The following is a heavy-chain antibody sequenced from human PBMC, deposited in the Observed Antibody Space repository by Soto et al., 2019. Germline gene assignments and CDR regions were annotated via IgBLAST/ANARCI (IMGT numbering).Heavy chain of an antibody. J-gene: IGHJ4*02. V-gene: IGHV4-59*08. CDR1: GGSISSYY. CDR3: ASRHSSPYFDY. Sequence: SETLSLPCSVSGGSISSYYWSWIRQPPGKGLEWIGSIYYSGSTNYNPSLKSRVTISVDTSKNQFSLKLNSVTAADTAVYYCASRHSSPYFDYWAQGTLVTVSS. CDR2: IYYSGST. D-gene: IGHD6-13*01.